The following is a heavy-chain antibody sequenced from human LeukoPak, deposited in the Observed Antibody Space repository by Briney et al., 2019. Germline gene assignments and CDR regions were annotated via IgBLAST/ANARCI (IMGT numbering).Heavy chain of an antibody. CDR3: ARDGLDYDILTGYYYYYYMDV. CDR1: GFTFSSYW. D-gene: IGHD3-9*01. Sequence: QTGGSLRLSCAASGFTFSSYWMSWVRQAPGKGLEWVANIKQDGSEKYYVDSVKGRFTISRDNAKNSLYLQMNSLRAEDTAVYYCARDGLDYDILTGYYYYYYMDVWGKGTTVTISS. CDR2: IKQDGSEK. V-gene: IGHV3-7*01. J-gene: IGHJ6*03.